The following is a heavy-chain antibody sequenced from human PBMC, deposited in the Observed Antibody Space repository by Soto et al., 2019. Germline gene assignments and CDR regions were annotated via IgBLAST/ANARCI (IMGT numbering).Heavy chain of an antibody. Sequence: EVQLVESGGGLVQPGGSLRLSCVASGFIFNSYSMNWVRQAPGKGLEWISYINSGSTSVFYADSVKGRFTISRDNAKNSLYLQMNSLRAEDTAVYYCASSASPDDYWCQGTLVTVSS. CDR1: GFIFNSYS. J-gene: IGHJ4*02. CDR2: INSGSTSV. V-gene: IGHV3-48*01. CDR3: ASSASPDDY. D-gene: IGHD1-26*01.